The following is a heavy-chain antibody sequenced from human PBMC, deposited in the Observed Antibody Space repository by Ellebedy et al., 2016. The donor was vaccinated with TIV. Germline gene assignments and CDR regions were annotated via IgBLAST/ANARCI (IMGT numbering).Heavy chain of an antibody. D-gene: IGHD5-18*01. CDR2: INPNSGGT. CDR1: GYTFTGYY. V-gene: IGHV1-2*02. Sequence: ASVKVSCXASGYTFTGYYMHWVRQAPGQGLEWMGWINPNSGGTNYAQKFQGRVTMTRETSISTAYMELSRLRSDDTAVYYCARGTAMVRSYYYYYYMDVWGKGTTVTVSS. J-gene: IGHJ6*03. CDR3: ARGTAMVRSYYYYYYMDV.